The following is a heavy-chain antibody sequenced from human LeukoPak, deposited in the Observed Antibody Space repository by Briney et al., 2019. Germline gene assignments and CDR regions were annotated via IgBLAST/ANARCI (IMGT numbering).Heavy chain of an antibody. CDR3: AREAIDAFDI. J-gene: IGHJ3*02. CDR2: MPNSDGTI. Sequence: PGGSLRLSCAASGFTLRNYEMNWVRQAPGKGLEWVSYMPNSDGTIYYADSVKGRFTMSRDNAKNSLYLQMNSLRGEGTAVYYCAREAIDAFDIWGQGTMVTVSS. V-gene: IGHV3-48*03. CDR1: GFTLRNYE.